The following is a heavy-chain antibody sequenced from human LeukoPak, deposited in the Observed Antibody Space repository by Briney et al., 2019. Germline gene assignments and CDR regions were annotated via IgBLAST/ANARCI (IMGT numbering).Heavy chain of an antibody. CDR2: ISYDGSNK. D-gene: IGHD2-21*01. V-gene: IGHV3-30*09. Sequence: GRSLRLSCAASGFTFSSYAMHWVRQAPGKGLEWVAVISYDGSNKYYADSVKGRFAISRDNSKNTLYLQMNSLRAEDTAVYYCAPAYPDYFDYWGQGTLVTVSS. CDR1: GFTFSSYA. CDR3: APAYPDYFDY. J-gene: IGHJ4*02.